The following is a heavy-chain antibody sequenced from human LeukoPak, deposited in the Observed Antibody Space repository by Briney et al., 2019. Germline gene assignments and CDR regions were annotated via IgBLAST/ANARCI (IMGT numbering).Heavy chain of an antibody. V-gene: IGHV3-21*01. D-gene: IGHD6-13*01. CDR1: GFTFSSYS. Sequence: GGSLRLSCAASGFTFSSYSMNWVREAPGRGREWVSSIISSSSYIYYADSVKGRFTISRDNAKNSLYLQMNSLRAEDTAVYYCARVVTAGRPGGYWGQGTLVTVP. J-gene: IGHJ4*02. CDR3: ARVVTAGRPGGY. CDR2: IISSSSYI.